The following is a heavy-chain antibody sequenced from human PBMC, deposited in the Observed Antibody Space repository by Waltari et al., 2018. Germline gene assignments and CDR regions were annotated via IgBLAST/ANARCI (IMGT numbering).Heavy chain of an antibody. CDR3: ARDRGRGLYLDT. Sequence: QLQLQESGPGLVKPSGTLSPSCAVSGDSVSSPYLWNWVRQSPQKGLEWIGQVHGSGRTNYNPSFASRVTVSLDTSENLFSLKVTSATAADTAVYYCARDRGRGLYLDTWGPGTLVTVSP. D-gene: IGHD2-15*01. V-gene: IGHV4-4*02. J-gene: IGHJ5*02. CDR2: VHGSGRT. CDR1: GDSVSSPYL.